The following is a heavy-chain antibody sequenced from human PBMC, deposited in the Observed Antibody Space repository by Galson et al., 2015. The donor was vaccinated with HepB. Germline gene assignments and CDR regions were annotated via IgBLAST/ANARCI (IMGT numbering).Heavy chain of an antibody. CDR2: ISGSGGST. J-gene: IGHJ6*02. V-gene: IGHV3-23*01. Sequence: SLRLSCAASGFTFSSYAMSWVRQAPGKGLEWVSAISGSGGSTYYADSVKGRFTISRDNSKNTLYLQMNSLRAEDTAVHYCAKELGYDFWSGPRYYGMDVWGQGTTVTVSS. D-gene: IGHD3-3*01. CDR1: GFTFSSYA. CDR3: AKELGYDFWSGPRYYGMDV.